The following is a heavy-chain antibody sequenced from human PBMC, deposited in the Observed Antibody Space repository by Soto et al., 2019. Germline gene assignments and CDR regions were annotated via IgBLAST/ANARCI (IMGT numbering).Heavy chain of an antibody. CDR1: GFTVSSSS. CDR2: IYSGGST. D-gene: IGHD4-4*01. CDR3: ARTNSMTTVTSDFYYGLDV. V-gene: IGHV3-66*01. J-gene: IGHJ6*02. Sequence: EVQLVESGGGLVQPGGSLRLSCAASGFTVSSSSMSWVRQAPGKGLEWVSLIYSGGSTYSADSVRGRFTISRDNSKNTLYLQMNSLRAEDTAVYYCARTNSMTTVTSDFYYGLDVWGQGTTVTVSS.